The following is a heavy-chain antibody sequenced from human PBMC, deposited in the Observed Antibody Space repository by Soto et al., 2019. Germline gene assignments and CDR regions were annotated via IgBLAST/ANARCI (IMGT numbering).Heavy chain of an antibody. V-gene: IGHV5-51*01. J-gene: IGHJ4*02. CDR1: YG. D-gene: IGHD3-3*01. Sequence: YGVGWMLKMPGKGLELMGIIYPSDSDTRYRPSFQGQVTISADKSISSAYPQWSSLRASDTVMYYCARGGVSTRTFAYRGKRTSVPVSS. CDR3: ARGGVSTRTFAY. CDR2: IYPSDSDT.